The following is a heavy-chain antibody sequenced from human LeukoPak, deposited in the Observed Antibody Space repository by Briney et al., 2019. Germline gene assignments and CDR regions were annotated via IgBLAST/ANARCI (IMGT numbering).Heavy chain of an antibody. CDR3: ARGRTRIAAAGTVVD. CDR1: GGSISSYY. Sequence: SETLSLTCTVSGGSISSYYWSWIRQPPGKGLEWIGYIYYSGSTNYNPSLKSRVTISVDTSKNQFSLKLSSVTAADTAVYYCARGRTRIAAAGTVVDWGQGTLVTVSS. CDR2: IYYSGST. D-gene: IGHD6-13*01. V-gene: IGHV4-59*01. J-gene: IGHJ4*02.